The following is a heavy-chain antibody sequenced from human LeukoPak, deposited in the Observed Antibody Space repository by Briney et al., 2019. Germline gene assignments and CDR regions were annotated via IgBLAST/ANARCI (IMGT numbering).Heavy chain of an antibody. Sequence: PGGSLRLSCAASGFTLSGSAMHWVRQPPGKGLEWIGSIYYSGSTYYNPSLKSRVTISVDTSKNQFSLKLSSVTAADTAVYYCARQPYSSSWYYFDYWGQGTLVTVSS. CDR1: GFTLSGSAMH. D-gene: IGHD6-13*01. J-gene: IGHJ4*02. CDR3: ARQPYSSSWYYFDY. V-gene: IGHV4-39*01. CDR2: IYYSGST.